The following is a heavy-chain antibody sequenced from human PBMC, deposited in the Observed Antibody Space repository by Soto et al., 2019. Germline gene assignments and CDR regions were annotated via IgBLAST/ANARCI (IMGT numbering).Heavy chain of an antibody. CDR3: ARRYGDPSSSTGFDY. D-gene: IGHD2-21*02. CDR2: INSYSGKT. J-gene: IGHJ4*02. CDR1: GYTFVIYS. V-gene: IGHV1-18*01. Sequence: QVKLVQSGPEVKKPGASVKVSCKASGYTFVIYSITWVRQAPGQGLEWLGGINSYSGKTNYAQKVQGRVTLTTDTSTSTAYMDMRSLRYDDTAVYYCARRYGDPSSSTGFDYWGQGTLVSVSS.